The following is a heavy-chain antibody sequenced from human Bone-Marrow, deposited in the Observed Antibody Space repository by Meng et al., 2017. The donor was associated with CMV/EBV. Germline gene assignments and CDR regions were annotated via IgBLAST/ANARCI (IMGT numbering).Heavy chain of an antibody. D-gene: IGHD3-3*01. V-gene: IGHV3-21*01. CDR2: ISSSSSYI. CDR3: ARPQNYDFWSGYRPYYYYGMDV. Sequence: GESLKISCAASGFTFSSYSMNWVRQAPGKGLEWVSSISSSSSYIYYADSVKGRFTISRDNAKNSLYLQKNSLRAEDTAVYYCARPQNYDFWSGYRPYYYYGMDVWGQGTTVTVSS. J-gene: IGHJ6*02. CDR1: GFTFSSYS.